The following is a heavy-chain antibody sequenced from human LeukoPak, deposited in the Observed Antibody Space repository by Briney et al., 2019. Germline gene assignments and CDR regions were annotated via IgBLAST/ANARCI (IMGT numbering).Heavy chain of an antibody. CDR2: LYSDGNT. CDR3: ARVKMILAYYDY. J-gene: IGHJ4*02. D-gene: IGHD2-8*02. CDR1: GFTVITND. V-gene: IGHV3-53*01. Sequence: GGSLRLSCAASGFTVITNDMTWVRQAPGKGLEWVSVLYSDGNTKYADSVQGRFTISRDNSKNTLYLEMNSLSPDDTAVYYCARVKMILAYYDYWGQGTLVTVSS.